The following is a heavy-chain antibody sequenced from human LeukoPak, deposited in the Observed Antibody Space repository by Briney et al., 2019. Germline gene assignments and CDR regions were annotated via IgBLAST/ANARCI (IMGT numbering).Heavy chain of an antibody. D-gene: IGHD1-26*01. CDR3: ARDFGDGSYYY. V-gene: IGHV3-66*02. Sequence: GGSLRLSCAASGFTVSSNYMSWVRQAPGKGLEWVSVIYSGGSTYYSDSVKGRLTISRNNSKNTLYLQMNSLRAEDTAVYYCARDFGDGSYYYWGQGTLVTVSS. J-gene: IGHJ4*02. CDR1: GFTVSSNY. CDR2: IYSGGST.